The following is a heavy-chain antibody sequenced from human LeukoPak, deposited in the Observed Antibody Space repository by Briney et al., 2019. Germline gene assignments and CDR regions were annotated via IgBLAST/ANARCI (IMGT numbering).Heavy chain of an antibody. D-gene: IGHD4-17*01. CDR2: FDPEDGET. CDR3: ATVDYGDYGFDY. V-gene: IGHV1-24*01. CDR1: GYTLTELS. Sequence: ASVKVSCKVSGYTLTELSMHWVRQAPGKGLEWMGGFDPEDGETIYAQKFQGRVTMTEDTSTDTAYMELSSLRSEDTAVYYCATVDYGDYGFDYRGQGTLVTVSS. J-gene: IGHJ4*02.